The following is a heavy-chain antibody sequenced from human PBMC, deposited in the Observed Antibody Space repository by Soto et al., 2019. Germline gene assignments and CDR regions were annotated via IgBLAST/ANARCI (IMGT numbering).Heavy chain of an antibody. CDR3: ARHQDCSGGSCYSNYYYGMDV. CDR2: IYPGDSDT. J-gene: IGHJ6*02. V-gene: IGHV5-51*01. Sequence: GESLKISCKGSGYSFTSYWIGWVRQMPGKGLEWMGIIYPGDSDTRYSPSFQGQVPISADKSISTAYLQWSSLKASDTAMYYCARHQDCSGGSCYSNYYYGMDVWGQGTTVTVSS. CDR1: GYSFTSYW. D-gene: IGHD2-15*01.